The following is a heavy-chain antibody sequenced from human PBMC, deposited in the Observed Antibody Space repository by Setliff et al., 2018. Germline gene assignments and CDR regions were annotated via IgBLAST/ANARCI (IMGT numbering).Heavy chain of an antibody. CDR1: GSTFTDSI. CDR2: YSPYNGKT. Sequence: GASVKVSCKASGSTFTDSIVNWVRQAPGQGLEWVGWYSPYNGKTYSAQKFQGRVTLSTDTSTTTAYMELRSLTSGDTAMYYCARLVRYCSTIACQRASGDEYLGQGTLVTVSS. D-gene: IGHD2-8*01. V-gene: IGHV1-18*01. CDR3: ARLVRYCSTIACQRASGDEY. J-gene: IGHJ4*02.